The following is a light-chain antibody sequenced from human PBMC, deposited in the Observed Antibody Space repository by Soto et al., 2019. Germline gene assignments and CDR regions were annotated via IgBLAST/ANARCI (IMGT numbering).Light chain of an antibody. CDR3: QSYDSSNVV. CDR2: EAN. V-gene: IGLV6-57*04. CDR1: SGSIASNY. Sequence: NFMLTQPHSVSESPGTTVTISCTRSSGSIASNYVQWYQQRPGSAPTTVIYEANQRPSGVPDRFSGSIDSSSNSASLTISGLKTEDEADDYCQSYDSSNVVFGGGTKLTVL. J-gene: IGLJ2*01.